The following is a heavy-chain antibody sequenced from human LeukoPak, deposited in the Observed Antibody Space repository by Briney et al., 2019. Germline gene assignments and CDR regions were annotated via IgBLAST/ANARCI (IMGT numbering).Heavy chain of an antibody. J-gene: IGHJ4*02. V-gene: IGHV1-69*05. CDR1: GGTFSSYA. CDR2: IIPIFGTA. Sequence: SVKVSCKASGGTFSSYAISWVRQAPGQGLEWMGRIIPIFGTANYAQKFQGRVTITTDESTSTAYMEPSSLRSEDTAVYYCARMGGYYGSGSYSDWGQGTLVTVSS. D-gene: IGHD3-10*01. CDR3: ARMGGYYGSGSYSD.